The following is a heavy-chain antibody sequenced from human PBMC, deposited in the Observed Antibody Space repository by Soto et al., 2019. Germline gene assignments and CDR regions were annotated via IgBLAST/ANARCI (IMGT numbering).Heavy chain of an antibody. CDR1: GGTFGNHA. CDR3: ARTIGGGTRLFYYYGMDV. Sequence: QVQLVQSGAEVKRPGSSVKVSCKASGGTFGNHAITWVRQAPGQGLEWMGGIIPVFDTATYARKFQGRVTFTADESTNTAYMELSRLRSEDTALYYCARTIGGGTRLFYYYGMDVWGQGTTVTVSS. CDR2: IIPVFDTA. J-gene: IGHJ6*02. D-gene: IGHD1-26*01. V-gene: IGHV1-69*01.